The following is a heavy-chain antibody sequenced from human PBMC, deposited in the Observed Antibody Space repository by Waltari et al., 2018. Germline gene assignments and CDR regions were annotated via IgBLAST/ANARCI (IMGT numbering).Heavy chain of an antibody. J-gene: IGHJ6*02. Sequence: QVQLQESGPGLVKPSETLSLTCTVSGGSISRYYWTGIRQPPGQGLEWIGYIYYSGSTNYNPSLKSRVTISVDTSKNQFSLKLSSVTAADTAVYYCARDSRVATIQDYYYYGMDVWGQGTTVTVSS. CDR1: GGSISRYY. V-gene: IGHV4-59*01. CDR3: ARDSRVATIQDYYYYGMDV. D-gene: IGHD5-12*01. CDR2: IYYSGST.